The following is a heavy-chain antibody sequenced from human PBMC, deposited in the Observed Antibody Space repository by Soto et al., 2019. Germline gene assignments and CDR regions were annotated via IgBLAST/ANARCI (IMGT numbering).Heavy chain of an antibody. CDR2: ISGSGGST. J-gene: IGHJ6*02. CDR3: AKAALYSSSSSSYGMDV. V-gene: IGHV3-23*01. Sequence: PGGSLRLSCAASGFTFSSYAMSWVRQAPGKGLEWVSAISGSGGSTYYADSVKGRFTIPRDNSKNTLYLQMNSLRAEDTAVYYCAKAALYSSSSSSYGMDVWGQGTTVTVSS. CDR1: GFTFSSYA. D-gene: IGHD6-6*01.